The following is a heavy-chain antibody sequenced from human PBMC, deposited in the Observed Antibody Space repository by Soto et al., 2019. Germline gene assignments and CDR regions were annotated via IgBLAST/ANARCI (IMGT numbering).Heavy chain of an antibody. V-gene: IGHV3-72*01. CDR3: ARDGMGASGYEGAFDY. Sequence: GGSLRLSCAASGFTFSDHYMDWVRQAPGKGLEWVGRTRNKANSYTTEYAASVKGRFTISRDDSKNSLYLQMNSLKTEDTAVYYCARDGMGASGYEGAFDYWGQGTLVTVSS. J-gene: IGHJ4*02. D-gene: IGHD5-12*01. CDR1: GFTFSDHY. CDR2: TRNKANSYTT.